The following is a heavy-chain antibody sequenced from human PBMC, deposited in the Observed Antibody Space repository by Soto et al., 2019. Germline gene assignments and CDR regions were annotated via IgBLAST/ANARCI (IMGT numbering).Heavy chain of an antibody. CDR2: IYLSGST. CDR3: ARGVLRYYYYGMDV. J-gene: IGHJ6*02. Sequence: SETLSLTCSVSGDSVSSYYWSWIRQPPGNGLELIGYIYLSGSTSYNPSLKSRVSISLHTSRNQFSLKLSSVTAADTAVYYCARGVLRYYYYGMDVWGQGTTVTVSS. V-gene: IGHV4-59*02. CDR1: GDSVSSYY.